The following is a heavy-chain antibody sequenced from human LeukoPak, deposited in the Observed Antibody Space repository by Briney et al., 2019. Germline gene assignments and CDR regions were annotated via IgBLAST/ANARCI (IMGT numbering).Heavy chain of an antibody. CDR1: GFTFSTYS. J-gene: IGHJ4*02. CDR2: ISSSGSSI. Sequence: GGSLRLSCVASGFTFSTYSLTWVRQAPGKGLEWVSFISSSGSSIFYSDSVRGRFTISRDNANNSLYLQMNSLRAEDTAVYYCARVRGYLLSSSPFNSWGQGTLVTVSS. V-gene: IGHV3-21*01. CDR3: ARVRGYLLSSSPFNS. D-gene: IGHD6-6*01.